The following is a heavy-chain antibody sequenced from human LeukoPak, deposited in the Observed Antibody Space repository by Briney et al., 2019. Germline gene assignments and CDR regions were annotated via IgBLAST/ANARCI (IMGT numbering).Heavy chain of an antibody. CDR2: ISGSGGST. CDR3: ARFRYCSGGTYCHFDS. CDR1: GFTFSSYA. J-gene: IGHJ4*02. D-gene: IGHD2-15*01. Sequence: GGSLRLSCAASGFTFSSYAMSWVRQAPGKGLEWVSAISGSGGSTYYADSVKGRFTISRDNFKNTLHLQMNSLRAEDTAVYYCARFRYCSGGTYCHFDSWGQGTLVTVSS. V-gene: IGHV3-23*01.